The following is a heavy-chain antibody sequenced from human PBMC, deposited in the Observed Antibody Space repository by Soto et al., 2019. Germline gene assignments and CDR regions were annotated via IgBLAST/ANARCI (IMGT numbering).Heavy chain of an antibody. V-gene: IGHV3-30-3*01. D-gene: IGHD3-10*01. CDR2: ISYDSTNK. CDR1: GFTFSTYA. J-gene: IGHJ3*01. CDR3: ARDGGSY. Sequence: QVQLVESGGGVVQPGRSLRLSCTASGFTFSTYAMHWVRRAPGKGLEWMAVISYDSTNKYYADSLKGRLTISRDNSKNTLSLQLNSLRAEDTALYYCARDGGSYWGHGTMVIASS.